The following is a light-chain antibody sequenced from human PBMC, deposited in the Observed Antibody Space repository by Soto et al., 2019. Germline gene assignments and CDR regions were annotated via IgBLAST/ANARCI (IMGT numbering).Light chain of an antibody. Sequence: QSALTQPASVSGSPGQSITISCTGSSSDIGGYNYVSWYQQYPGKAPKLMIYDGSIRPSGISNRFSASKSGNTSSLTISGLEAEDESYYYCSTYANSDTWVFGGGTKLTVL. J-gene: IGLJ3*02. CDR2: DGS. V-gene: IGLV2-14*01. CDR1: SSDIGGYNY. CDR3: STYANSDTWV.